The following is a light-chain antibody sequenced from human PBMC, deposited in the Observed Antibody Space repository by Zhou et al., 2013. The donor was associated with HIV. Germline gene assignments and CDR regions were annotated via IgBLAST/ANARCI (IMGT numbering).Light chain of an antibody. J-gene: IGKJ5*01. V-gene: IGKV1-9*01. Sequence: DIQMTQSPSTLSASIGDRVTITCRASQGISSYLAWYQQKPGKAPKLLIYTASSLQSGVPSRFSGSGSGTEFTLTISSLQPEDFATYYCQQYDNLPITFGQGTRLEIK. CDR2: TAS. CDR3: QQYDNLPIT. CDR1: QGISSY.